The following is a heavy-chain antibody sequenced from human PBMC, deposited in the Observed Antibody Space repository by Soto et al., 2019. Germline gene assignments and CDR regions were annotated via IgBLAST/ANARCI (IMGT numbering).Heavy chain of an antibody. D-gene: IGHD2-21*01. V-gene: IGHV3-21*01. CDR2: ISGSSSYI. J-gene: IGHJ6*02. CDR1: GFTFSSYS. CDR3: ASEDATDYSGMDV. Sequence: GGSLRLSCAASGFTFSSYSMNWVRQAPGKGLEWVSSISGSSSYIYYADSVKGRFTISRDNAKNSLYLQMNSLRAEDTAVYYCASEDATDYSGMDVWGQGTTVTVSS.